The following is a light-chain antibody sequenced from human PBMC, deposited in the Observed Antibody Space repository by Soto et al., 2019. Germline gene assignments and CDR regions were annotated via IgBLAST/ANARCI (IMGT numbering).Light chain of an antibody. CDR1: TSDVGRYNL. J-gene: IGLJ3*02. CDR3: CSYAGSSTVV. CDR2: EGS. V-gene: IGLV2-23*01. Sequence: QSVLTQPASVSGSPGQSITISCSGTTSDVGRYNLVSWYQHHPGKAPKLLIYEGSKRPSGVSNRFSGSKSGNTASLTISGLQAEDEADYYCCSYAGSSTVVFGGGTKGTVL.